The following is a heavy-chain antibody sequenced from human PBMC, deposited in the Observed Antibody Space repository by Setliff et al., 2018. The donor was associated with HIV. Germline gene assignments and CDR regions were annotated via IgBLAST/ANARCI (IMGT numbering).Heavy chain of an antibody. Sequence: SETLSLTCAVYGGSFSGYYWSWNRQPPGKGLEWIGEINHSGSTNYNPSLKSRVTISVDTSKNQFSLKLSSVTAADTAVYYCARLRLLYYYYYMDVWGKGTTVTVSS. V-gene: IGHV4-34*01. CDR1: GGSFSGYY. J-gene: IGHJ6*03. CDR3: ARLRLLYYYYYMDV. CDR2: INHSGST.